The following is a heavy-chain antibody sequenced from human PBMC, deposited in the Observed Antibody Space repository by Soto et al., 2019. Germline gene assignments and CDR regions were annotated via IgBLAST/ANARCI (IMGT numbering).Heavy chain of an antibody. CDR2: IYYSGAT. Sequence: PSETLSLTCTVSGGSISSYHWSWIRQPPGKGLEWIGYIYYSGATNYNPSLKSRVTISVDTSKNQFSLNLSSVTAADTAVYYCARGGCSSCRFDPWGQGTLVTVPQ. J-gene: IGHJ5*02. CDR3: ARGGCSSCRFDP. CDR1: GGSISSYH. V-gene: IGHV4-59*01. D-gene: IGHD6-6*01.